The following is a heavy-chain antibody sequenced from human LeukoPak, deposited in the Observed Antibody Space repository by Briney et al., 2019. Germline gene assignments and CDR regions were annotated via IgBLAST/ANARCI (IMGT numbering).Heavy chain of an antibody. CDR2: IKQDGSEK. D-gene: IGHD2-15*01. J-gene: IGHJ5*02. V-gene: IGHV3-7*01. Sequence: GGSLRLSCAASGFTFSSYWMNWVRQAPGKGLEWVANIKQDGSEKYYVDSVKGRFTISRDDAKNMLFLQMNSLRAEDTAVYYCVRGGPSTWSWGQGTLVAVSS. CDR3: VRGGPSTWS. CDR1: GFTFSSYW.